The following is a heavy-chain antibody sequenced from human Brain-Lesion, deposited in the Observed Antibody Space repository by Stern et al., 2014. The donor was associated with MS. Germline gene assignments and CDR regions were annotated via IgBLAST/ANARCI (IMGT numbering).Heavy chain of an antibody. CDR1: GYIFTGYY. CDR2: INPNTGGT. Sequence: QVQLVQSGAEVKKPGASGKVSCKTSGYIFTGYYIHWVRQAPGQGLEWMAWINPNTGGTKYAQKFQGRVTMSRDTSISTASVELSSLTSDDTAVYYCARDQRGITIFGVVTDYYYLGMDVWGQGTTVTVSS. CDR3: ARDQRGITIFGVVTDYYYLGMDV. D-gene: IGHD3-3*01. V-gene: IGHV1-2*02. J-gene: IGHJ6*02.